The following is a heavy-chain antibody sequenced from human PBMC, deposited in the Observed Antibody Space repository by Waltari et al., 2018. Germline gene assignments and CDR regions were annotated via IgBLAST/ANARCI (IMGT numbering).Heavy chain of an antibody. V-gene: IGHV3-74*01. J-gene: IGHJ2*01. D-gene: IGHD2-21*01. CDR1: GSTFCSHC. CDR2: SNSYGSST. CDR3: ARINRLRNWYFDL. Sequence: EVQLVESGGGIVQPGGSLRLSCAASGSTFCSHCMPWVRQAPGKGLVWGSRSNSYGSSTSYADSGKGRFTISRDNAKSTVYLQMNSLRAEDTAVYYCARINRLRNWYFDLWGRGTLVTVSS.